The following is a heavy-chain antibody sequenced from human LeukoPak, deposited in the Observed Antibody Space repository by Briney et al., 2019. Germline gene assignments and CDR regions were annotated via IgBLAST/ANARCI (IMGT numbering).Heavy chain of an antibody. V-gene: IGHV3-30-3*01. CDR3: ARGGSGSYYYYFYYMDV. Sequence: PGGSLRLSCAASGFTFSSHALHWVRQAPGKGLEWMAIISYDGSNKYYADSVKGRFTISRDNSKNTLYLQVNSLRAEDTAVYYCARGGSGSYYYYFYYMDVWGKGTTVTVSS. D-gene: IGHD5-12*01. J-gene: IGHJ6*03. CDR2: ISYDGSNK. CDR1: GFTFSSHA.